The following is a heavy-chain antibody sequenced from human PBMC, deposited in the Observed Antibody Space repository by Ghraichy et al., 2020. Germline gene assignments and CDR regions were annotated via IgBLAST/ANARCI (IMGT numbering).Heavy chain of an antibody. Sequence: SETLSLTCAVYGGSFSGYYWSWIRQPPGKGLEWIGEINHSGSTNYNPSLKSRVTISVDTSKNQFSLKLSSVTAADTAVYYCARGPTATLSPTGALRVVVPTAKITMDVWGQGTTVTVSS. CDR3: ARGPTATLSPTGALRVVVPTAKITMDV. D-gene: IGHD2-2*01. CDR2: INHSGST. CDR1: GGSFSGYY. V-gene: IGHV4-34*01. J-gene: IGHJ6*02.